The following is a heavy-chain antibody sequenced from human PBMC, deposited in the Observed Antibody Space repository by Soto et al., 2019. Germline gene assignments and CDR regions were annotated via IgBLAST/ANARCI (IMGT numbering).Heavy chain of an antibody. Sequence: PGGSLRLSCTASGFTFGDYAMSWFRQAPGKGLEWVGFIRSKAYGGTTEYAASVKGRFTISRDDSKSIAYLQMNSLKTEDTAVYYCTRDQGYDILTGYSYYYYYGMDVWGQGNTVTVSS. CDR2: IRSKAYGGTT. CDR1: GFTFGDYA. D-gene: IGHD3-9*01. CDR3: TRDQGYDILTGYSYYYYYGMDV. V-gene: IGHV3-49*03. J-gene: IGHJ6*02.